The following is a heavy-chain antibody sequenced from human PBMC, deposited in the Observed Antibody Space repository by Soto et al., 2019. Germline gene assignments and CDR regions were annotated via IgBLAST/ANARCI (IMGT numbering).Heavy chain of an antibody. CDR3: AKDAAKYYYYYGMDV. V-gene: IGHV3-30*18. CDR2: ISYDGSNK. J-gene: IGHJ6*02. Sequence: QVQLVESGGGVVQPGRSLRLSCAASGFTISSYGMHWVRQAPGKGLEWVAVISYDGSNKYYADSVKGRFTISRDNSKNTLYLQMNSLRAEDTAVYYCAKDAAKYYYYYGMDVWGQGTTVTVSS. D-gene: IGHD6-25*01. CDR1: GFTISSYG.